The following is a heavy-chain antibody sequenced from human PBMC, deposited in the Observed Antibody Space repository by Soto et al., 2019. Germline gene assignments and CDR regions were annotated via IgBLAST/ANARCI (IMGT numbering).Heavy chain of an antibody. CDR1: GGSISIGDYY. V-gene: IGHV4-30-4*01. Sequence: SETLSLTCTVSGGSISIGDYYWSCIRQPPGKGLEWIGYIAYSGDTYYNPSLRRRVTISADRSENKFSLTLKSVTAADTAVYFCARDFERSAIGPWGQGTSVTVSS. J-gene: IGHJ5*02. CDR3: ARDFERSAIGP. D-gene: IGHD3-9*01. CDR2: IAYSGDT.